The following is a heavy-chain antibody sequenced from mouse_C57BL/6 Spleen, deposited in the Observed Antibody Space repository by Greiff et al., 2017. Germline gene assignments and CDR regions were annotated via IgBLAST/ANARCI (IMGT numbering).Heavy chain of an antibody. D-gene: IGHD1-1*01. V-gene: IGHV1-69*01. CDR3: ARRDYYGSSENAMDY. Sequence: QVQLQQPGAELVMPGASVKLSCKASGYTFTSYWMHWVKQRPGQGLEWIGEIDPSDSYTNYNQKFKGNSTLTVDKSSSTAYMQLSSLTSEDSAVYYCARRDYYGSSENAMDYWGQGTSVTVSS. CDR2: IDPSDSYT. CDR1: GYTFTSYW. J-gene: IGHJ4*01.